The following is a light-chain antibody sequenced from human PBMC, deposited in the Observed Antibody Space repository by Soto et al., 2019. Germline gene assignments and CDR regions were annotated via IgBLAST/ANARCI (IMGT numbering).Light chain of an antibody. Sequence: QSALTQPASVSGSPGQSITISCTGSSSDVGAYRYVSWFQQHPGRATKLIIYEVSNRPSGVSDRFSGSKSGNTASLTISGLKAEDEADYHCSSYTTTTAWVFGGGTKLTVL. CDR2: EVS. CDR3: SSYTTTTAWV. V-gene: IGLV2-14*01. J-gene: IGLJ3*02. CDR1: SSDVGAYRY.